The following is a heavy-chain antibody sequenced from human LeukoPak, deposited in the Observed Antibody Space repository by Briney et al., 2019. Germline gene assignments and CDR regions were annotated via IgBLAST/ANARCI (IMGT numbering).Heavy chain of an antibody. J-gene: IGHJ6*02. CDR3: ARVQGYYYYYGMDV. CDR2: ISAYNGNT. V-gene: IGHV1-18*01. Sequence: ASVKVSCKAPGYTLTGDGISAVRPAPGQGLGRMGWISAYNGNTNYAQKLQGRVSMTTDASTSTAYMELKSLRSDDTAVYYCARVQGYYYYYGMDVWGQGTTVTVSS. CDR1: GYTLTGDG.